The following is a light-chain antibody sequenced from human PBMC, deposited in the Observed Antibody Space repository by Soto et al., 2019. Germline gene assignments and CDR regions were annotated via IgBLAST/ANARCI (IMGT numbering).Light chain of an antibody. CDR3: QQRSNWPSYT. CDR2: DAS. J-gene: IGKJ2*01. Sequence: EIVLTQSPATLSLSPRERATLSCRASQSVSSYLAWYQQKPGQAPRLLIYDASNRATGIPARFSGSGSGTDFTLTISSLEPEDFAVYYCQQRSNWPSYTFGQGTKLEIK. V-gene: IGKV3-11*01. CDR1: QSVSSY.